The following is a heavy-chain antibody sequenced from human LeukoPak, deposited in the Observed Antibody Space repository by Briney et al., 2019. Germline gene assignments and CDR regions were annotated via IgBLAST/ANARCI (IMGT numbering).Heavy chain of an antibody. CDR2: ISSSSSTI. D-gene: IGHD5-12*01. Sequence: GGSLRLSCAVSGFTFSSYSMDWVRQAPGKGLQWVSSISSSSSTIYYADSVKGRFTISRDNAKNSLYLQMNSLRAEDTAVYYCARDRRGYRSYASGGLDFWGQGILVTVSS. CDR1: GFTFSSYS. J-gene: IGHJ4*02. V-gene: IGHV3-48*01. CDR3: ARDRRGYRSYASGGLDF.